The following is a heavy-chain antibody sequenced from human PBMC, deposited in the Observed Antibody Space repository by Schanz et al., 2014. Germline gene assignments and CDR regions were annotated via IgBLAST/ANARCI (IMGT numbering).Heavy chain of an antibody. CDR1: GGSVSSGGDY. D-gene: IGHD6-25*01. V-gene: IGHV4-31*03. CDR3: AREPLSGYNWFDP. J-gene: IGHJ5*02. CDR2: ISYSGST. Sequence: QVQLQESGPGLVKPSQTLSLTCTVSGGSVSSGGDYWSWIRQHPGKGLEWIGFISYSGSTYYNPSLKSRVTIPVDPSKNQFSLKLSSVTAADTAVYYCAREPLSGYNWFDPWGQGSLVTVSS.